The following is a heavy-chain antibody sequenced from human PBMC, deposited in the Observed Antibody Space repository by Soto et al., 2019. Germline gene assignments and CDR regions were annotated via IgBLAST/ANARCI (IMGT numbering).Heavy chain of an antibody. Sequence: GGSLRLSCAASGFTFSSYAMHWVRQAPGKGLEWVAVISYDGSNKYYADSVKGRFTISRDNSKNTLYLQMNSLRAEDTAVYYCARDGGDVGAARPPSNYYYGMDVWGQGTTVTVSS. CDR1: GFTFSSYA. V-gene: IGHV3-30-3*01. D-gene: IGHD6-6*01. CDR2: ISYDGSNK. CDR3: ARDGGDVGAARPPSNYYYGMDV. J-gene: IGHJ6*02.